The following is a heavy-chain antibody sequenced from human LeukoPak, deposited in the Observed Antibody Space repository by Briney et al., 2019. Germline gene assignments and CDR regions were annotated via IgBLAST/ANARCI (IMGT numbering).Heavy chain of an antibody. V-gene: IGHV3-23*01. CDR1: GFTFSSYA. CDR3: AKDPYSGYDWGYYFDY. CDR2: ISGSGGST. Sequence: GSLRLSCAASGFTFSSYAMSWVRQAPGKGLEWVSAISGSGGSTYYADSVKGRFTISRDNSKNTLYLQMNSLRAEDTAVYYCAKDPYSGYDWGYYFDYWGQGTLVTVSS. D-gene: IGHD5-12*01. J-gene: IGHJ4*02.